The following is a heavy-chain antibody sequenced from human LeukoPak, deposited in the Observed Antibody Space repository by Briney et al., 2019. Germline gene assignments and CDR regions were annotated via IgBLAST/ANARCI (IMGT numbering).Heavy chain of an antibody. Sequence: PGGSLRLSCAASGFTFSSYAMHWVRQAPGKGLEWVAVISYDGSNKYYADSVKGRFTISRDNSKNTLYLQMNSLRAEDTAVYYCAKDLYSNARNLFDYWGQGTLVTVSS. J-gene: IGHJ4*02. CDR3: AKDLYSNARNLFDY. D-gene: IGHD4-11*01. V-gene: IGHV3-30-3*01. CDR1: GFTFSSYA. CDR2: ISYDGSNK.